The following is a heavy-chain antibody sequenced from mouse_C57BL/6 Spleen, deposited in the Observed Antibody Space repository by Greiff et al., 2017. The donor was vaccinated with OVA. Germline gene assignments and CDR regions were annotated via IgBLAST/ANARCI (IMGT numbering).Heavy chain of an antibody. V-gene: IGHV1-61*01. D-gene: IGHD1-1*01. CDR3: ARRRDYGSSYGWFAY. Sequence: QVQLKQPGAELVRPGSSVKLSCKASGYTFTSYWMDWVKQRPGQGLEWIGNIYPSDSETHYNQKFKDKATLTVDKSSSTAYMQLSSLTSEDSAVYYCARRRDYGSSYGWFAYWGQGTLVTVSA. CDR1: GYTFTSYW. J-gene: IGHJ3*01. CDR2: IYPSDSET.